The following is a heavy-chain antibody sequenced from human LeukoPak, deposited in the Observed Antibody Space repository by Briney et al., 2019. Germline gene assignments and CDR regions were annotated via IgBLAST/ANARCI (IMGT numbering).Heavy chain of an antibody. CDR3: AREANFGGNLNWFDP. Sequence: ASVKVSCKASGGTFRTNGYTWVRQAPGQGLEWMGGIIPMFDSRSFAQKFQGRVTLTSDESGSTLYMELRNLTSEDTAIYYCAREANFGGNLNWFDPWGQGTLVTVSS. CDR1: GGTFRTNG. CDR2: IIPMFDSR. V-gene: IGHV1-69*13. J-gene: IGHJ5*02. D-gene: IGHD4-23*01.